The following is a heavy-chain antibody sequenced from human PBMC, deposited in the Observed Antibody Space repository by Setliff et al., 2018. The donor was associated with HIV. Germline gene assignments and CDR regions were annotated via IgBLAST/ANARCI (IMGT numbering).Heavy chain of an antibody. CDR1: GYTFTTYG. D-gene: IGHD1-26*01. J-gene: IGHJ6*02. V-gene: IGHV7-4-1*02. Sequence: ASVKVSCKASGYTFTTYGISWVRQAPGQGFEWMGWINTETGNPMYAQGFTGRFVFSFDTSVSTAYLQISGLKAEDTAVYYCATRGEQLYFYGMDVWGQGTTVTVSS. CDR2: INTETGNP. CDR3: ATRGEQLYFYGMDV.